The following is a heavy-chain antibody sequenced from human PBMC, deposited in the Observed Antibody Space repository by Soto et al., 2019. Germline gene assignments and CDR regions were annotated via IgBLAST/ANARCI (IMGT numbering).Heavy chain of an antibody. Sequence: SETLSLTWSASGSSINSSGYYWGWIRQPPGKGLEWIGSMFYGVSTYYNPSLKSRVTVSVDTSKNQFSLNLRSVTAADTAVYYCARLPSRHLVDYWGQGTLVTV. CDR2: MFYGVST. CDR1: GSSINSSGYY. D-gene: IGHD3-3*02. V-gene: IGHV4-39*01. J-gene: IGHJ4*02. CDR3: ARLPSRHLVDY.